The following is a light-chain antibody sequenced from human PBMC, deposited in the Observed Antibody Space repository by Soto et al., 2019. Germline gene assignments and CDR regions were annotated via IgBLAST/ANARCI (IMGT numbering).Light chain of an antibody. CDR3: QQSYSTPRT. V-gene: IGKV1-39*01. J-gene: IGKJ4*01. Sequence: DIQMTQSPSSLSASVGDRVTITCRASQSISSYLNWYQQKPGKAPKLLISAASSLQSGDPSRFSGSGSGTDFTLTISSLQPEDFATYYCQQSYSTPRTFGGGTKVEIK. CDR2: AAS. CDR1: QSISSY.